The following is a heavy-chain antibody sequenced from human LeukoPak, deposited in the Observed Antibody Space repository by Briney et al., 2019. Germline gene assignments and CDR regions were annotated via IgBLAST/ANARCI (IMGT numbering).Heavy chain of an antibody. Sequence: PGGSLRLSCAASGFTFSSYSMNWVRQAPGKGLEWVSSISSSSSYIYYADSVKGRFTISRDNAKNSLYLQMNSLRAEDTAVYYCARVGYCSSTSCHDFGYWGQGTLVTVSS. D-gene: IGHD2-2*01. CDR3: ARVGYCSSTSCHDFGY. CDR1: GFTFSSYS. CDR2: ISSSSSYI. J-gene: IGHJ4*02. V-gene: IGHV3-21*01.